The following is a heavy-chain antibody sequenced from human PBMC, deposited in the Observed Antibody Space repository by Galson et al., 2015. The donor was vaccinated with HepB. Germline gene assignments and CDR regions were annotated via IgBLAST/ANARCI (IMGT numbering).Heavy chain of an antibody. CDR1: GFTFSSYA. Sequence: SLRLSCAASGFTFSSYAMSWVRQAPGKGLEWVSAISGSGGSTYYADSVKGRFTISRDNSKNTLYLQMNSLRAEDTAVYYCAKDGMPYYYDSSGYLRFDYWGQGTLVTVSS. CDR2: ISGSGGST. V-gene: IGHV3-23*01. J-gene: IGHJ4*02. D-gene: IGHD3-22*01. CDR3: AKDGMPYYYDSSGYLRFDY.